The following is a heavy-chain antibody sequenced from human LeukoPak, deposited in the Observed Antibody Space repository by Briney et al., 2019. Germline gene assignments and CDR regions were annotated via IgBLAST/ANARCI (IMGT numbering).Heavy chain of an antibody. D-gene: IGHD5-18*01. CDR3: ARVYTYGSPTSYLDY. CDR1: GFTFSSYS. J-gene: IGHJ4*02. Sequence: GGSLRLSCAASGFTFSSYSMNWVRQAPGKGLEWVSSISSSSSCIYYADSVKGRFTISRDNAKNSLYLQMNSLRAEDTAVYYCARVYTYGSPTSYLDYRGQGTVVTVSS. V-gene: IGHV3-21*01. CDR2: ISSSSSCI.